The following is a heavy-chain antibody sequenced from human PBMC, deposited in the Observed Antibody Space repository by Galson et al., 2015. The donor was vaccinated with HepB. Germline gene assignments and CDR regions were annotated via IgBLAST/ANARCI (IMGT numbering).Heavy chain of an antibody. CDR2: INPNSGGT. Sequence: SVKVSCKASGGTFAGYYMHWVRQAPGQGLEWMGWINPNSGGTNYAQKFQGRVTMTRDTSISTAYMELSRLRSDDTAVYYCARVTIFGGGDWFDPWGQGTLVTVSS. V-gene: IGHV1-2*02. CDR1: GGTFAGYY. CDR3: ARVTIFGGGDWFDP. D-gene: IGHD3-3*01. J-gene: IGHJ5*02.